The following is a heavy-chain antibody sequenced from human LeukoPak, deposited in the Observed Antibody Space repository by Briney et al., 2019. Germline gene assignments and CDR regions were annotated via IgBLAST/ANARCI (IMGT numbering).Heavy chain of an antibody. D-gene: IGHD4-23*01. V-gene: IGHV1-8*03. Sequence: ASVKVSCKASGYTFTSYDINWVRQATGQGLEWMGWMNPNSGNTGYAQKFQGRVTITRNTSISTAYMELSSLRSEDTAVYYCARVGRWLDAFDIWGQGTLVTVSS. CDR3: ARVGRWLDAFDI. J-gene: IGHJ3*02. CDR1: GYTFTSYD. CDR2: MNPNSGNT.